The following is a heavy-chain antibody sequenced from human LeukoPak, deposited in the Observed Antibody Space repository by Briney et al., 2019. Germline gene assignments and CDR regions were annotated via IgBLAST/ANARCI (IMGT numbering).Heavy chain of an antibody. CDR2: IGLTSGST. CDR3: VRDHNWAFDS. D-gene: IGHD1-20*01. Sequence: GGSLTLSCAASGATFSDYRMNWVRQPPGRGLEWISYIGLTSGSTYNPAPMNRLITTSGDTARNSLFLQMNSLRAEDTAVYYCVRDHNWAFDSWGQGTLVIVSS. V-gene: IGHV3-21*05. CDR1: GATFSDYR. J-gene: IGHJ4*02.